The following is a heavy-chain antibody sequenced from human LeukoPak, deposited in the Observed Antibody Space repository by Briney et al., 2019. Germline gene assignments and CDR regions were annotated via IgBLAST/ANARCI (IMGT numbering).Heavy chain of an antibody. J-gene: IGHJ4*02. Sequence: ASVKVSCKASGSTFTSYGISWVRQAPGHGLEWMGWISAYNGNTNYAQKLQGRVTMTTDTSTSTAYMELRSLRSDDTAVYYCARDRNVDTAMVTYYWGQGTLVTVSS. CDR2: ISAYNGNT. CDR1: GSTFTSYG. D-gene: IGHD5-18*01. V-gene: IGHV1-18*01. CDR3: ARDRNVDTAMVTYY.